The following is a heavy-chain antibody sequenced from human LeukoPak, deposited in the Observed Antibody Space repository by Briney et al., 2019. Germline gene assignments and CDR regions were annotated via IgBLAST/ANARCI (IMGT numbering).Heavy chain of an antibody. CDR3: ARGAGSSGWYYYYGMDV. D-gene: IGHD6-19*01. CDR1: GYTFTSYY. Sequence: ASVKVSCKASGYTFTSYYIHWVRQAPGQGLEWMGKINPSGGYTSNAQKFQGRVTMTRDTPTSTVYMEVSSLTSEDTGVYYCARGAGSSGWYYYYGMDVWGQGTLVTVYS. J-gene: IGHJ6*02. CDR2: INPSGGYT. V-gene: IGHV1-46*01.